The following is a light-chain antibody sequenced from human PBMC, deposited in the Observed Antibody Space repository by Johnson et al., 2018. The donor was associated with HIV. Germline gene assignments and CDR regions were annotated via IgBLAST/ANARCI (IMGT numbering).Light chain of an antibody. V-gene: IGLV1-51*01. Sequence: QSVLTQPPSVSAAPGQRVTISCSGSTSNFENYYVSWYQHLPGTAPKLLIYDNNKRPSGLPDRFSGSKSGTSATLGITGLQTGDEADYYCGTWDSSLRAYNYVFGSGTKVTVL. CDR1: TSNFENYY. CDR2: DNN. CDR3: GTWDSSLRAYNYV. J-gene: IGLJ1*01.